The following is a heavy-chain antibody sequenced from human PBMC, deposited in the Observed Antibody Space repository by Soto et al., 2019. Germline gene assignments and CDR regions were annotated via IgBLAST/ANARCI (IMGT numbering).Heavy chain of an antibody. J-gene: IGHJ6*02. D-gene: IGHD1-26*01. V-gene: IGHV4-30-2*01. Sequence: QLQLQESGSGLVKPSQTLSLTCAVSGGSISSGGYSWSWIRQPPGKGLEWIGYIYHSGSTYYNPSLKSRVTIAVDRAKNQFSLKLSSVTAADTAVYYCAGRGYYYYGMDVWGQGTTVTVSS. CDR2: IYHSGST. CDR3: AGRGYYYYGMDV. CDR1: GGSISSGGYS.